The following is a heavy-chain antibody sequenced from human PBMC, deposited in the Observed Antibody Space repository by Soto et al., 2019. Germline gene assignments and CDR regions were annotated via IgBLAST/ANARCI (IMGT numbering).Heavy chain of an antibody. CDR2: ITGGGVTT. CDR3: TRASSYAFDY. V-gene: IGHV3-48*01. D-gene: IGHD2-2*01. J-gene: IGHJ4*02. Sequence: GGSLRLSCAASGFTFSSYSMNWVRQAPGKGLEWIAYITGGGVTTYYADSVKGRFTISRDRGKNFLYLQMNGLKGEDSGIYYCTRASSYAFDYWXQGALVTVSS. CDR1: GFTFSSYS.